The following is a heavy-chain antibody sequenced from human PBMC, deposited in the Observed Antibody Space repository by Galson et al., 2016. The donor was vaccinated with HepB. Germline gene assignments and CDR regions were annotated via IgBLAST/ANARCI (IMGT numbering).Heavy chain of an antibody. V-gene: IGHV3-33*01. CDR3: ARDLSSAGRLADY. J-gene: IGHJ4*02. D-gene: IGHD6-19*01. Sequence: SLRLSCAASGFTFSSYGMHWVRQAPGKGLEWVAHIWYDGSNKYYANSVKGRFSVSRDNSKNTLSLQVNSLRAEDTAVYYCARDLSSAGRLADYWGQGTLVTVSP. CDR1: GFTFSSYG. CDR2: IWYDGSNK.